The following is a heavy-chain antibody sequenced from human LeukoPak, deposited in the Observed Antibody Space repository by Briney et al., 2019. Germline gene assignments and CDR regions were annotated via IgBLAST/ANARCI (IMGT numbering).Heavy chain of an antibody. V-gene: IGHV3-23*01. CDR2: ISSSGGRT. Sequence: GGSLRLSCAASGFTFSSYAMTWVRQAPGKGLEWVSAISSSGGRTYYADSVKGRFTISRDNSKDTLYLQMNSLRAEDTAVYYCTKQGGYYYYYMDVWGKGTTVTVSS. CDR1: GFTFSSYA. CDR3: TKQGGYYYYYMDV. J-gene: IGHJ6*03.